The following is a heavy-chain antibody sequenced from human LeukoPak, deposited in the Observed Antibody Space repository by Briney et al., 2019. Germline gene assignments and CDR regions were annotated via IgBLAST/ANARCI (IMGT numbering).Heavy chain of an antibody. J-gene: IGHJ5*02. CDR2: IYTSGST. CDR3: ARSGLTIVGVAPNWFDP. D-gene: IGHD3-3*01. V-gene: IGHV4-61*02. Sequence: PSQTLSLTCTVSGGSISSGSYYWSWIRQPAGKGLEWIGRIYTSGSTNYNPSLKSRVTISVDTSKNQFSLKLSSVTAADTAVYYCARSGLTIVGVAPNWFDPWGQGTLVTVSS. CDR1: GGSISSGSYY.